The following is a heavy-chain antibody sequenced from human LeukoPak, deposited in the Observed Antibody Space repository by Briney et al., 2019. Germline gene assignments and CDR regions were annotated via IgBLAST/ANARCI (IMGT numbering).Heavy chain of an antibody. V-gene: IGHV4-30-4*01. CDR3: VRGRGTAVTTGNWFDP. D-gene: IGHD4-17*01. J-gene: IGHJ5*02. Sequence: SETLSLTCTVSGGSISSGNYYWNWIRRPPGKGLECIGYIHYSGSTYYNPSLKSRVTISVDTSKNQFSLKLSSVTAADTAVYYCVRGRGTAVTTGNWFDPWGQGTLVTVSS. CDR2: IHYSGST. CDR1: GGSISSGNYY.